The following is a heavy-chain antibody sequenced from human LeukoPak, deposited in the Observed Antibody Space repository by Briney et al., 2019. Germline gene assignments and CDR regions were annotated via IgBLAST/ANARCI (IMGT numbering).Heavy chain of an antibody. D-gene: IGHD3-22*01. V-gene: IGHV3-49*03. Sequence: GRSLRLSCKAYGFTFGDYAMSWFRQAPGMGLEWVGFIRSKPFGGKTEYSASVKGRFTIPRDDSKSIAYLQMDSLKTEDTAVYYCTLSMTLVGKFDYWGQGTLVTVSS. CDR1: GFTFGDYA. CDR3: TLSMTLVGKFDY. J-gene: IGHJ4*02. CDR2: IRSKPFGGKT.